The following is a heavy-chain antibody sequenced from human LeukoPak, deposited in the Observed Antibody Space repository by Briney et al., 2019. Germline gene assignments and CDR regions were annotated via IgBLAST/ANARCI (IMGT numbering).Heavy chain of an antibody. CDR3: ARSYGSGSYHYGMDV. CDR1: GFTVSSNY. CDR2: IYHSGST. D-gene: IGHD3-10*01. J-gene: IGHJ6*02. Sequence: GSLRLSCAASGFTVSSNYMSWVRQAPGKGLEWIGEIYHSGSTNYNPSLKSRVTISVDKSKNQFSLKLSSVTAADTAVYYCARSYGSGSYHYGMDVWGQGTTVTVSS. V-gene: IGHV4-4*02.